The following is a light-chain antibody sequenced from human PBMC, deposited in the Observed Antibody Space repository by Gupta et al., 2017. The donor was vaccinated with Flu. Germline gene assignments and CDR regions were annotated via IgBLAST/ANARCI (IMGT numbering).Light chain of an antibody. CDR1: QEIDDD. CDR2: EAT. J-gene: IGKJ2*02. Sequence: PAFMSATPGDKVNISCKASQEIDDDMNWYQQKPGEAASFIIKEATTLGRGIPHRISSREYGSDLSLTVHSIATDDDGYYFCLQDDNYPCTFGQGTKVEIK. V-gene: IGKV5-2*01. CDR3: LQDDNYPCT.